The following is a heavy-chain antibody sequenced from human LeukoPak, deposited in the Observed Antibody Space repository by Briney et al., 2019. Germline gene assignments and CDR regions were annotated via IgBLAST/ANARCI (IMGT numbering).Heavy chain of an antibody. J-gene: IGHJ4*02. CDR3: ARETPDSSGWD. CDR2: ISTHSSTI. D-gene: IGHD6-19*01. V-gene: IGHV3-48*04. CDR1: GFTFNSYN. Sequence: GGSLRLSCAASGFTFNSYNMNWVRQAPGKGLEWVSYISTHSSTIYYADSVKGRFTISRDNAKNSLSLQMNSLRAEDTAVYYCARETPDSSGWDWGQGTLVTVSS.